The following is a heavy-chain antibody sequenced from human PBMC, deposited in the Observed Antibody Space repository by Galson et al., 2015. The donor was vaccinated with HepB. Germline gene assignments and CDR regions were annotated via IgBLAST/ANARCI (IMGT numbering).Heavy chain of an antibody. CDR2: IYPGDSTT. Sequence: QSGAEVKKPGESLEISCKCSGYSFNTYWIGWVRQMPGKGLEWMGIIYPGDSTTKYSPSFQGQVTISADTSISTAYLQWSSLKASDTAMYYCARRELQLGFDYWGQGTLVTVSS. D-gene: IGHD1-26*01. J-gene: IGHJ4*02. CDR3: ARRELQLGFDY. V-gene: IGHV5-51*01. CDR1: GYSFNTYW.